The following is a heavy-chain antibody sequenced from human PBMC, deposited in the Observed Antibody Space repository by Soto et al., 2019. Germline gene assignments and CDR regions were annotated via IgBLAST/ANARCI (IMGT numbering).Heavy chain of an antibody. CDR1: GYTFTSYG. CDR2: ISAYNGNT. V-gene: IGHV1-18*01. D-gene: IGHD6-13*01. CDR3: ASGSSSWDDAFDI. J-gene: IGHJ3*02. Sequence: GALMKVSCQASGYTFTSYGISWVRQAPGQGLEWMGWISAYNGNTNYAQKLQGRVTMTTDTSTSTAYMELRSLRSDDTAVYYCASGSSSWDDAFDIWGQGTMVTVSS.